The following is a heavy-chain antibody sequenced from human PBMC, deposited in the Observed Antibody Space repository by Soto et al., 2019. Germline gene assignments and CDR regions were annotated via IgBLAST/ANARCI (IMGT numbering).Heavy chain of an antibody. CDR2: INPASQLR. Sequence: QVVLLQSGTEVKRPGSSVKVSCKASGVPFNSYGFAWVRQAPGRGLEWVGRINPASQLRNYEQSLQGRVTITADTSTTTAFLELSGLTSEDTAVYYCGRDLGGCSAGSCRYNWVDLWGQGTLVTVSS. CDR3: GRDLGGCSAGSCRYNWVDL. J-gene: IGHJ5*02. CDR1: GVPFNSYG. D-gene: IGHD2-15*01. V-gene: IGHV1-69*09.